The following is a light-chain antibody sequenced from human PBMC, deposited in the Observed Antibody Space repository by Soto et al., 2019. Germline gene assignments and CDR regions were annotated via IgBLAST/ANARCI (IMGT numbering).Light chain of an antibody. CDR2: EVS. J-gene: IGLJ1*01. CDR1: SSDVGGYNY. CDR3: CSCTSSTTLV. Sequence: QSALTQPASVSGSPGQSITISCTGTSSDVGGYNYVSWYQQHPGKAPKLMIYEVSNRPSGVSNRFSGSKSGNTAPLTISGLQAEDEADYYCCSCTSSTTLVFGTGTKVTVL. V-gene: IGLV2-14*01.